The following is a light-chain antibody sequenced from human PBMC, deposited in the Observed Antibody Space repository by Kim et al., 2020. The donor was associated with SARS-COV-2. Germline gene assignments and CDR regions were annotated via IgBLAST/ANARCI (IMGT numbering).Light chain of an antibody. Sequence: PEEGATLSCTASQSVSSNYLAWYQQKPGQAPRLLIYGASSRATGIPDRFSGSGSGTDFTLTISRLEPEDSAVYYCQQYGSSPYTFGQGTKLEI. CDR1: QSVSSNY. V-gene: IGKV3-20*01. J-gene: IGKJ2*01. CDR2: GAS. CDR3: QQYGSSPYT.